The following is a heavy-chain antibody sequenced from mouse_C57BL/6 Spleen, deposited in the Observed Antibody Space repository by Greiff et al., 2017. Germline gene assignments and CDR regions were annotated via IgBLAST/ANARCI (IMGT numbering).Heavy chain of an antibody. V-gene: IGHV1-52*01. CDR2: IDPSDSDT. J-gene: IGHJ2*01. CDR1: GYTFTSYW. Sequence: QVQLQQPGAELVRPGSSVKLSCKASGYTFTSYWMHWVKQRPIQGLEWIGNIDPSDSDTHYNQKFKDKATLTVDKSSSTAYMQLSSLTSEDSAVYYGERDGKLFDYWGQGTTLTVSS. CDR3: ERDGKLFDY. D-gene: IGHD4-1*01.